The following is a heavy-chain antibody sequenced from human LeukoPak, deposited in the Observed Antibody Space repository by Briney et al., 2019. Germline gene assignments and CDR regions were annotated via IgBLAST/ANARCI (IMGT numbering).Heavy chain of an antibody. D-gene: IGHD5-12*01. Sequence: SETLSLTCTVSGGSISSYYWSWIRQPPRKGLEWIGYIYYSGSTNYNPSLKSRVTISVDTSKNQFSLKLSSVTAADTAVYYCARTLSRGYGLFDYWGLGTLVTVSS. CDR1: GGSISSYY. J-gene: IGHJ4*02. CDR3: ARTLSRGYGLFDY. CDR2: IYYSGST. V-gene: IGHV4-59*08.